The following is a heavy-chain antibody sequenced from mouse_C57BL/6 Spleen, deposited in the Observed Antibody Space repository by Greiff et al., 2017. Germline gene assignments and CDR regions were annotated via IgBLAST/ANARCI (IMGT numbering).Heavy chain of an antibody. D-gene: IGHD2-4*01. CDR1: GYTFTDYY. CDR2: INPNNGGT. Sequence: EVQLQQSGPELVKPGASVKISCKASGYTFTDYYMNWVKQSHGKSLEWLGVINPNNGGTSYNQKFKGKATLTVDKSSSTAYMELRSLTSEDSAVYYCARKGLRRGGYYFDYWGQGTTLTVSS. J-gene: IGHJ2*01. CDR3: ARKGLRRGGYYFDY. V-gene: IGHV1-26*01.